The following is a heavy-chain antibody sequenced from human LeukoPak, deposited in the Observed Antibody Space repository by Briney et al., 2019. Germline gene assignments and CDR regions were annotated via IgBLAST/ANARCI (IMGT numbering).Heavy chain of an antibody. D-gene: IGHD6-13*01. CDR1: GFTFSNYG. J-gene: IGHJ4*02. CDR2: VANDGRDK. V-gene: IGHV3-30*18. CDR3: VKDLNVAAAGYYFDY. Sequence: GGSLRLSCAASGFTFSNYGMHWVRQAPGKGLEWAAVVANDGRDKRYADSVKGRFTISRDNSKNTVYLQMNSLRAEDTAVYYCVKDLNVAAAGYYFDYWGQGTLVTVSS.